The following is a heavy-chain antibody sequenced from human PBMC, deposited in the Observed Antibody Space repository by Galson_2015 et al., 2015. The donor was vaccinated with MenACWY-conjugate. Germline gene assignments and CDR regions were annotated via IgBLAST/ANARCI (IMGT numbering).Heavy chain of an antibody. CDR3: AREYYGSGEDGYFHGMDV. CDR2: ISYDGSNK. CDR1: GFTFSSYA. D-gene: IGHD3-10*01. J-gene: IGHJ6*02. V-gene: IGHV3-30*04. Sequence: SLRLSCAASGFTFSSYAMHWVRQAPGKGLEWVAVISYDGSNKYYADSVKGRFTISRDNSKNTLYLQMNSLRAEDTAVYYCAREYYGSGEDGYFHGMDVWGQGTTVTVSS.